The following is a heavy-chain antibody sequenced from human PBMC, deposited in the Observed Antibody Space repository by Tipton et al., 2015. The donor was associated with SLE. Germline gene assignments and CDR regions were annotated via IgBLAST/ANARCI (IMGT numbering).Heavy chain of an antibody. CDR1: GGSMNNYY. J-gene: IGHJ4*02. Sequence: TLSLTCTVSGGSMNNYYWSWVRQPAGKGLEWIGRIYSSGTTNYNPSLESRVTISIDTSKNQFSRRMNSVTAADTAVYYCARGERSSMPDYWGQGTLVTVSS. CDR3: ARGERSSMPDY. V-gene: IGHV4-4*07. CDR2: IYSSGTT. D-gene: IGHD2-2*01.